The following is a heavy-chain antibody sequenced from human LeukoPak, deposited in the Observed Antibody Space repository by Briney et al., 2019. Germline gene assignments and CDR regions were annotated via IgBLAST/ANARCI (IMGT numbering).Heavy chain of an antibody. D-gene: IGHD3-22*01. Sequence: GGSLRLSCAASGFTFSSYAMRWVRQAPGKGLEWVAVISFDGSDKYYADSVKGRFTISRDNSKNTLYVQMNSLRVEDTAVYYCARVLDSSGYYLTYYYYGMDVWGQGTTVTVSS. CDR3: ARVLDSSGYYLTYYYYGMDV. J-gene: IGHJ6*02. V-gene: IGHV3-30*04. CDR2: ISFDGSDK. CDR1: GFTFSSYA.